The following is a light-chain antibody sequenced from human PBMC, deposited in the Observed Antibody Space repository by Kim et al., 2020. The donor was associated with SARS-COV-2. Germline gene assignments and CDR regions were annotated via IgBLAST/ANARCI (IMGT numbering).Light chain of an antibody. CDR2: GKN. V-gene: IGLV3-19*01. CDR3: NSRDSSGNHLV. Sequence: GQTVRITCQGDSLRSYYASWYQQKPGQAPVLVIYGKNNRPSGIPDRFSGSSSGNTASVTITGAQAEDEADYYCNSRDSSGNHLVFGGGTQLTVL. CDR1: SLRSYY. J-gene: IGLJ3*02.